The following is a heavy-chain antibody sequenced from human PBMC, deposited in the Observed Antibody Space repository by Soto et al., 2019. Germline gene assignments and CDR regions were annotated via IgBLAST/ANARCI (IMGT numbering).Heavy chain of an antibody. V-gene: IGHV1-8*01. CDR3: ARVAVAARPRWYNWFDP. J-gene: IGHJ5*02. CDR1: GYTFTDYD. CDR2: MNPNSGET. Sequence: QEQLVQSGAEVKKPGASVKVSCTTSGYTFTDYDINWVRQAPGQGLEWIGWMNPNSGETGYAQKFQGRVTMTRSASLSTAYLELSSLRSEDTTVYYCARVAVAARPRWYNWFDPWGQGTLVTVSS. D-gene: IGHD2-15*01.